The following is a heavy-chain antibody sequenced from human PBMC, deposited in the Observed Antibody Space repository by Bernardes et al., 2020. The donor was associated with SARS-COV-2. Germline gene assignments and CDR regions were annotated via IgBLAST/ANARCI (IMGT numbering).Heavy chain of an antibody. CDR2: IYYSGST. Sequence: SETLSLTCTVSGGSISSSSYYWGRIRQPPGKGREWIGSIYYSGSTYYNPSLKSRVTISVDTAKNQFSLKLGSVTAADTAVYYCARDGGITMIVVVIPGYFDYWGQGTLVTVSS. CDR1: GGSISSSSYY. D-gene: IGHD3-22*01. V-gene: IGHV4-39*02. CDR3: ARDGGITMIVVVIPGYFDY. J-gene: IGHJ4*02.